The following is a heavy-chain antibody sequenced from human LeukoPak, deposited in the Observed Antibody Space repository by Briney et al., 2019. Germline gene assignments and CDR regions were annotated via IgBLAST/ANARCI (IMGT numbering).Heavy chain of an antibody. V-gene: IGHV5-51*01. CDR2: IYPGDSDT. D-gene: IGHD1-26*01. Sequence: GESLKISCKGSGYSFTNYWIGWVRQMSGKGLEWMGIIYPGDSDTRYGPSFQGQVTISADKSISTTYLQWNSLEASDTAMYYCASLNSGSYYGLGFFDLWGRGTLVTVSS. CDR1: GYSFTNYW. J-gene: IGHJ2*01. CDR3: ASLNSGSYYGLGFFDL.